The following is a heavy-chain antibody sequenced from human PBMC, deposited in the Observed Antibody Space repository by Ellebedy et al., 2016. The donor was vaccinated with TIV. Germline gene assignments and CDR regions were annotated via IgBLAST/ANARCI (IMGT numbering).Heavy chain of an antibody. Sequence: GESLKISCAASGFSFSSYGMHWVRQAPGKGLEWVAVIWYDGSNKYYVDSVKGRFTISRDNSKNTLYLQMNSLRVEDTAVYYCARDLIPMIIGLTGPHYGMDVWGQGTTVTVSS. CDR3: ARDLIPMIIGLTGPHYGMDV. CDR2: IWYDGSNK. J-gene: IGHJ6*02. CDR1: GFSFSSYG. V-gene: IGHV3-33*01. D-gene: IGHD3-22*01.